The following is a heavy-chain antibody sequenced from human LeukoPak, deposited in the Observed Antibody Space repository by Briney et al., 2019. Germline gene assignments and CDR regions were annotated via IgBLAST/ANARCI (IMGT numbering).Heavy chain of an antibody. CDR1: GFTFSSYE. V-gene: IGHV3-48*03. J-gene: IGHJ4*02. Sequence: GGSLRLSCVASGFTFSSYEMNWVRQAPGKGLEWVSYISKSDSTIYYADSVKGRFTISRDNAKNSLYLQMNSLRAEDTAVYYCARDGGEWELDYWGQGILVTVSS. D-gene: IGHD1-26*01. CDR2: ISKSDSTI. CDR3: ARDGGEWELDY.